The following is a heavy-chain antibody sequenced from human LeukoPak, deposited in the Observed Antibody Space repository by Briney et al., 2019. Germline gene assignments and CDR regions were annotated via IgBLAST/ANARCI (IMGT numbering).Heavy chain of an antibody. D-gene: IGHD2-2*01. CDR3: ARAFVRDIVVVPAASPPDY. J-gene: IGHJ4*02. Sequence: GRSLRLSCAASGFTFSSYAMHWVRQAPGKGLEWVAVISYDGSNKYYADSVKGRFTISRDNSKNTLYLQMNSLRAEDTAVYYCARAFVRDIVVVPAASPPDYWGQGTLVTVSS. V-gene: IGHV3-30-3*01. CDR1: GFTFSSYA. CDR2: ISYDGSNK.